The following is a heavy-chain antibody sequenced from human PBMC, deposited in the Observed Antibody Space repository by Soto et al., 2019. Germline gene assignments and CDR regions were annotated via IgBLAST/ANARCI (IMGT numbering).Heavy chain of an antibody. CDR3: ARVRYRNVIHA. Sequence: QEQLVQSESDVKKPGASVTVSCKASGYTFSDYYIHWVRQAPGQGLEWMGWIDPRNGGTKYAQKFQDKFRMTTDTSTSTASVELRRLRSDDTAVFFCARVRYRNVIHAWGQGTLVTVSS. V-gene: IGHV1-2*02. J-gene: IGHJ4*02. CDR1: GYTFSDYY. D-gene: IGHD2-2*01. CDR2: IDPRNGGT.